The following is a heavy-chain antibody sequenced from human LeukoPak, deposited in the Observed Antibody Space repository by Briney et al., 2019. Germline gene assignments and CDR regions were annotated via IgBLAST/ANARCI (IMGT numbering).Heavy chain of an antibody. CDR3: ASGADYSNYYFDY. CDR1: GGSISSYY. D-gene: IGHD4-11*01. CDR2: VYYSGST. Sequence: SETLSLTCTVSGGSISSYYWSWIRQPPGKGLEWIGYVYYSGSTSYNPSLKSRVTISVDTSSNQFSLRLSSVTAADTAVYYCASGADYSNYYFDYWGQGTLVTVSS. J-gene: IGHJ4*02. V-gene: IGHV4-59*01.